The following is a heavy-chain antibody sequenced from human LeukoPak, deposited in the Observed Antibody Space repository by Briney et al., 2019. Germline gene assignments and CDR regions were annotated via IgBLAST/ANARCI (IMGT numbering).Heavy chain of an antibody. D-gene: IGHD1-1*01. Sequence: SETLSLTCAVSGGSISSSNWWSWVRQPPGKGLEWIGEIYHSGGTNYNPSLKSRVTISVDKSKNQFSLKLSSVTAADTAVYYCASTTTRYYYYGMDVWGQGTTVTVSS. CDR3: ASTTTRYYYYGMDV. CDR1: GGSISSSNW. J-gene: IGHJ6*02. V-gene: IGHV4-4*02. CDR2: IYHSGGT.